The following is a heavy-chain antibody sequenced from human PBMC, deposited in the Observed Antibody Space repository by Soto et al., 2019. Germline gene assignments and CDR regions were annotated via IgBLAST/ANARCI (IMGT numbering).Heavy chain of an antibody. CDR2: ISGSGGST. CDR1: GFTFSSYA. D-gene: IGHD2-2*01. CDR3: AKYGRSTSSFIDY. V-gene: IGHV3-23*01. J-gene: IGHJ4*02. Sequence: GSLRLSCAASGFTFSSYAMSWVRQAPGKGLEWVSAISGSGGSTYYADSVKGRFTISRDNSKNTPYLQMNSLRAEDTAVYYCAKYGRSTSSFIDYWGQGTLVTVSS.